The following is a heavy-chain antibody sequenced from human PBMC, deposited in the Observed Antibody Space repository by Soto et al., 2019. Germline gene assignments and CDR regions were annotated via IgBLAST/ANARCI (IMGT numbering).Heavy chain of an antibody. V-gene: IGHV3-21*01. Sequence: EVQLVESGGGLVKPGGSLRLSCAASGFTFSSYSMNWVRQAPGKGLEWVSSISSSSSYIYYADSVKGRFTISRDNAKNSLYLQMNSLRAEDTAVYDCARDQPGYSYGYGLGYWGQGTLVTVCS. CDR1: GFTFSSYS. CDR3: ARDQPGYSYGYGLGY. D-gene: IGHD5-18*01. J-gene: IGHJ4*02. CDR2: ISSSSSYI.